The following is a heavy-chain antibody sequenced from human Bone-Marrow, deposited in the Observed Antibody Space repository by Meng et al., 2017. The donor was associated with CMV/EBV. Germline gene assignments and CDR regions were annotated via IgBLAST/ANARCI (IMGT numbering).Heavy chain of an antibody. Sequence: KVSCKASGGTFSRYAISWVRQAPGQGLEWMGGIIPILGIANHAQKFQGRVTITADKSTSTAHMELSSLRSEDTAVYYRARPEARDWSGAEYYYGMAVWGQGTTVTVSS. CDR1: GGTFSRYA. CDR2: IIPILGIA. D-gene: IGHD3-3*01. V-gene: IGHV1-69*10. CDR3: ARPEARDWSGAEYYYGMAV. J-gene: IGHJ6*02.